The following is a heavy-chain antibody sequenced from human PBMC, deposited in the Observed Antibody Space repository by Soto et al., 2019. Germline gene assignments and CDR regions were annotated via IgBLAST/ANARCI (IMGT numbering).Heavy chain of an antibody. Sequence: QVQLVQSGAEVKKPGSSVKVSCKDSGGTFRTYSMFWVRQAPGQGHEWMGRIIPMLGVRNYAQRFQDRVTITADKSTATVHMERSSLRDEDTAIYYCTSGRWSGEVFDIGGQGTMFTVSS. CDR1: GGTFRTYS. J-gene: IGHJ3*02. D-gene: IGHD2-21*01. V-gene: IGHV1-69*02. CDR2: IIPMLGVR. CDR3: TSGRWSGEVFDI.